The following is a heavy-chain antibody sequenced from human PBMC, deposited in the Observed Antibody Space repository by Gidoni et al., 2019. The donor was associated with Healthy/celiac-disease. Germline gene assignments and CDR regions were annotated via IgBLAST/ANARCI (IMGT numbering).Heavy chain of an antibody. CDR2: IIPLFGTA. J-gene: IGHJ3*02. D-gene: IGHD5-12*01. CDR3: ARGGNSGYDGNDAFDI. Sequence: RIYGISWVRQAPGQGLEWMGVIIPLFGTANYAQKFQGRVTITADKSTSTAYMELSSLRSEDTAVYYCARGGNSGYDGNDAFDIWGQGTMVTVSS. CDR1: RIYG. V-gene: IGHV1-69*06.